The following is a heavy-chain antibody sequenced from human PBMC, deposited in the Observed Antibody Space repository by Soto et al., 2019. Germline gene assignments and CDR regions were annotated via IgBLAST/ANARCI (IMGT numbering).Heavy chain of an antibody. CDR1: GISLTNSGVG. D-gene: IGHD3-9*01. CDR3: AQMDFDLYGMDV. Sequence: QITLTESGPTLVKPTQTLTLTCTFSGISLTNSGVGVSWIRQPPGKALEWLAVIYWDDAKHFSPSQKSRLTITKDHSKNQVVLTMTNMDFVDTATYFWAQMDFDLYGMDVWGQGTKVIVYS. J-gene: IGHJ6*02. V-gene: IGHV2-5*02. CDR2: IYWDDAK.